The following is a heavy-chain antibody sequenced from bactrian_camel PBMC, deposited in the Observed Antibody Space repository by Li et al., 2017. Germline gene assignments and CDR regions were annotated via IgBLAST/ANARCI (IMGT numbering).Heavy chain of an antibody. J-gene: IGHJ4*01. Sequence: HVQLVESGGGSVQAGGSLRLSCTGFGYSYSNYYMGWFRQAPGKEREGVASLVRGGAANYTDSVKGRFTISRDYAKNTGYLQVNSLKPEDSAMYYCALDPFPSTCDTWSAEYRHWGQGTQVTVS. CDR2: LVRGGAA. V-gene: IGHV3S53*01. CDR3: ALDPFPSTCDTWSAEYRH. D-gene: IGHD2*01. CDR1: GYSYSNYY.